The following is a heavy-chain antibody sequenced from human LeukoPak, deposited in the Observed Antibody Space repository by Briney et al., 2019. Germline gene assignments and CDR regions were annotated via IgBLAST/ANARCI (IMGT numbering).Heavy chain of an antibody. Sequence: GGSLRLSCAASGFSFSNYGIHWVRQAPGKGLEWVAFIRYDGSNKYYADSVRGRFTISRDNSKNTLYLQMNSLRAEDTAVYYCAKDPSGSYYHLFDYWGQGTLVTVSS. CDR2: IRYDGSNK. V-gene: IGHV3-30*02. CDR1: GFSFSNYG. J-gene: IGHJ4*02. CDR3: AKDPSGSYYHLFDY. D-gene: IGHD1-26*01.